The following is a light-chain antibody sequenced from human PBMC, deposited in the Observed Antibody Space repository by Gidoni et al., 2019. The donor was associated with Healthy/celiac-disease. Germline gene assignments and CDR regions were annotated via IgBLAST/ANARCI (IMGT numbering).Light chain of an antibody. CDR1: QSVLYSSNNKNS. V-gene: IGKV4-1*01. CDR2: WAP. J-gene: IGKJ3*01. Sequence: VLAHSPHSLSVSLGERATINCKSSQSVLYSSNNKNSLAWYQQKPGQPPKLLMYWAPTRETGVHDRCSGSGSRTDYTLTISSLQAEDGAVYYCQKNSSTTRFTFGPGTKVDIK. CDR3: QKNSSTTRFT.